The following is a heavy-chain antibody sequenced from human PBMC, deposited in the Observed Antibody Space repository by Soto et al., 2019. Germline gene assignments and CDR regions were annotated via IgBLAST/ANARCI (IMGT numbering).Heavy chain of an antibody. V-gene: IGHV3-30-3*01. Sequence: QVQLVESGGGVVQPGRSLRLSCAASGFTFSSYAMHWVRQAPGKGLEWVAVISYDGSNKYYADSVKGRFTISRDNSKNTLYLQINSLRTEDTAVYYCARPLWRDDYNCGYFDLWGRGTLVTVSS. J-gene: IGHJ2*01. D-gene: IGHD4-4*01. CDR3: ARPLWRDDYNCGYFDL. CDR1: GFTFSSYA. CDR2: ISYDGSNK.